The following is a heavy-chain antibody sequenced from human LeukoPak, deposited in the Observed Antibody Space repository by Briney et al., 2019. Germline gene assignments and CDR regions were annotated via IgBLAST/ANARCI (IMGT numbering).Heavy chain of an antibody. CDR2: IYYSGST. J-gene: IGHJ4*02. V-gene: IGHV4-59*01. D-gene: IGHD1-26*01. Sequence: SETLSLTCTVSGGSISSYYWSWIRQPPGKGLEWIGYIYYSGSTNYNPSLKSRVTISVDTSKNQFSLKLSSVTAADTAVYYCARDPYGAGPDYWGQGTLATVSS. CDR3: ARDPYGAGPDY. CDR1: GGSISSYY.